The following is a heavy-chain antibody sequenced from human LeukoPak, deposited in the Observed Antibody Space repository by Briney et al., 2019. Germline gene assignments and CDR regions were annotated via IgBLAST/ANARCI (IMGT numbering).Heavy chain of an antibody. CDR1: GFTFSTYS. CDR2: ISTRSTYI. Sequence: PGGSLRLSCAASGFTFSTYSMNWVRQAPGKGLEWVSCISTRSTYIYYADSVKGRFTISRDNAKNSLYLQMNSLRAEDTAVYYCARARGRSINDAFDIWGQGIMVTVSS. D-gene: IGHD3-16*01. CDR3: ARARGRSINDAFDI. V-gene: IGHV3-21*01. J-gene: IGHJ3*02.